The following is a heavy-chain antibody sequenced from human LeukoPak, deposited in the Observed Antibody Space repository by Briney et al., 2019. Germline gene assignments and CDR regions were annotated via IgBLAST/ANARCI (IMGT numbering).Heavy chain of an antibody. CDR1: GGSISSYY. V-gene: IGHV4-4*09. CDR2: IYTSGST. D-gene: IGHD3-3*01. CDR3: ARHSFSDFWSGYYTSDWFDP. J-gene: IGHJ5*02. Sequence: KSSETLSLTCTVSGGSISSYYWSWIRQPPGKGLEWIGYIYTSGSTNYNPSLKSRVTISVDTSKNQFSLKLSSVTAADTAVYYCARHSFSDFWSGYYTSDWFDPWGQGTLVTVSS.